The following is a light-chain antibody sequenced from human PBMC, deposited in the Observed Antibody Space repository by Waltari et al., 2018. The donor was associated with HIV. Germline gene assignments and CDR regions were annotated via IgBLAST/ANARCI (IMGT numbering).Light chain of an antibody. CDR3: CSYAGTYTWV. CDR2: DVS. J-gene: IGLJ3*02. V-gene: IGLV2-11*01. Sequence: QSALTQPRSVSGSPGPSVTISCTGTSSDVCGYNYVSWYQQHPTKAPKLTIYDVSKRPSGVPDRFSGSKSGNTASLTISGLQAEDEADYYCCSYAGTYTWVFGGGTKLTVL. CDR1: SSDVCGYNY.